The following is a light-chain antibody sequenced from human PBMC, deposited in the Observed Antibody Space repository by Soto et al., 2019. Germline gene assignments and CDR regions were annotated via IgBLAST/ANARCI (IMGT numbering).Light chain of an antibody. J-gene: IGLJ3*02. CDR1: NNDVGGYNY. CDR3: SSFAGSNNLL. V-gene: IGLV2-8*01. Sequence: QSALTQPPSASGSPGQSVTISCTGTNNDVGGYNYVSWYQHHPGKAPKLMIYEVNKRPSGVPDRFSGSKSGNTASLTVSGLQAEDEADYYCSSFAGSNNLLFGGGTQLTV. CDR2: EVN.